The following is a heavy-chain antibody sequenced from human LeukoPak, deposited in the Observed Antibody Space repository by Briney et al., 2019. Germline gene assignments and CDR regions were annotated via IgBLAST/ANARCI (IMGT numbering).Heavy chain of an antibody. CDR2: IKSNTDGGTT. CDR1: GFTFSNAW. V-gene: IGHV3-15*01. CDR3: TTDPEY. J-gene: IGHJ4*02. Sequence: GGSLRLSCAASGFTFSNAWMSWVRQAPGKGLEWVGRIKSNTDGGTTDYAAPVKGRFTISRDDSKNTLYLQMNSLKTEDTAVYYCTTDPEYWGQGTLVTVSS.